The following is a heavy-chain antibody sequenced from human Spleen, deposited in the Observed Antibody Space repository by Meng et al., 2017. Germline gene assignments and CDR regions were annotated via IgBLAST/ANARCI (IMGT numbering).Heavy chain of an antibody. J-gene: IGHJ6*01. V-gene: IGHV4-38-2*01. D-gene: IGHD2-21*02. Sequence: ESLKISCAVSGYSITGSYNWGWIRQSPGKGLEWIGSIYQSGSTYYNPSLKSRVTMSADTSKNQFSLKLTSVTAADTAVYYCAGGAVVTLIFYHAKDVCGQAITTVSS. CDR1: GYSITGSYN. CDR2: IYQSGST. CDR3: AGGAVVTLIFYHAKDV.